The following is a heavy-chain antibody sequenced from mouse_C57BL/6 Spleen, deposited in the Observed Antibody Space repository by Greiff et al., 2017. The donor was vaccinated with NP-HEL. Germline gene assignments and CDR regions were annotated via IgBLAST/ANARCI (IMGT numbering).Heavy chain of an antibody. V-gene: IGHV5-4*01. J-gene: IGHJ2*01. CDR2: ISDGGSYT. Sequence: EVQRVESGGGLVKPGGSLKLSCAASGFTFSSYAMSWVRQTPEKRLEWVATISDGGSYTYYPDNVKGRFTISRDNAKNNLYLQMSHLKSEDTAMYYCARDKGIYYDYDKGYWGQGTTLTVSS. CDR3: ARDKGIYYDYDKGY. D-gene: IGHD2-4*01. CDR1: GFTFSSYA.